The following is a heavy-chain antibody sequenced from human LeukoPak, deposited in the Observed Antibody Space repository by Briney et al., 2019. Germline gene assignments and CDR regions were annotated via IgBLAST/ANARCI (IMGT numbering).Heavy chain of an antibody. D-gene: IGHD5-24*01. CDR1: GFTFSSYS. CDR3: ARDLVSITYWYFDL. CDR2: ISGSSSYI. V-gene: IGHV3-21*06. J-gene: IGHJ2*01. Sequence: GGSLRLSCAASGFTFSSYSMNWVRQAPGKGLEWVSSISGSSSYIYYADSVKGRFTISRDNAKNSLYLQMNSLRAEDTAVYYCARDLVSITYWYFDLWGRGTLVTVSS.